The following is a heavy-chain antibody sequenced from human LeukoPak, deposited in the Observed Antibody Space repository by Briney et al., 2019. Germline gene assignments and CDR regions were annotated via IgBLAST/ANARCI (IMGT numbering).Heavy chain of an antibody. CDR2: ISSSSYDSTK. D-gene: IGHD6-6*01. V-gene: IGHV3-48*01. J-gene: IGHJ4*02. Sequence: PGGSLRLSCAASGFTFSSYDMNWVRQAPGKGLELVSYISSSSYDSTKYYADSVKGRFTISRDNSKNTLYLQMNSLRAADTAVYYCARDKGTSYLSSFDYWGQGTLVTVSS. CDR3: ARDKGTSYLSSFDY. CDR1: GFTFSSYD.